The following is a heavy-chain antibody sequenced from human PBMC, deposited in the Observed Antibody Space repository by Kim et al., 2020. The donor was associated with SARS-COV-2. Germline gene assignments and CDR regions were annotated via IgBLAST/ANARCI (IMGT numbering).Heavy chain of an antibody. V-gene: IGHV3-21*01. CDR2: ISRNSDYI. Sequence: GGSLRLSCAASEFTFSRYSMNWVRQAPGKGLEWVSTISRNSDYIYYADSVEGRFTISRDNAKNSLYLQMNSLRADDTAMYYCARELSIGRPGGFDYWGQG. D-gene: IGHD3-3*02. J-gene: IGHJ4*02. CDR1: EFTFSRYS. CDR3: ARELSIGRPGGFDY.